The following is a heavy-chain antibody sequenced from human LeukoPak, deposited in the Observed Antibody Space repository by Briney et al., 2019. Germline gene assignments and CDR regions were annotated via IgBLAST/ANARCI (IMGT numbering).Heavy chain of an antibody. J-gene: IGHJ3*02. V-gene: IGHV1-46*01. CDR2: INPSGGST. D-gene: IGHD2-2*03. CDR3: ARDLDIVVVPAAIDAFDI. Sequence: ASVKVSCKASGYTFTSYYMHWVRQAPGQGLEWMGIINPSGGSTSYAQKFQGRVTMTRDTSTSTVYMELSSLRSGDTAVYYCARDLDIVVVPAAIDAFDIWGQGTMVTVSS. CDR1: GYTFTSYY.